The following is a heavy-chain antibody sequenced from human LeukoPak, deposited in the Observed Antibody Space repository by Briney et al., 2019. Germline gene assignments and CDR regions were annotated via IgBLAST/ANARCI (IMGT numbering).Heavy chain of an antibody. D-gene: IGHD3-22*01. Sequence: GGSLRLSCAASGFTFDDYAIHWVRQAPGKGLEWVSGISWNSGSIGYADSVKGRFTISRDNAKNSLYLQMNSLRAGDTALYYCAKGPYDSSGYYGSASWYFDLWGRGTLVTVSS. J-gene: IGHJ2*01. V-gene: IGHV3-9*01. CDR1: GFTFDDYA. CDR3: AKGPYDSSGYYGSASWYFDL. CDR2: ISWNSGSI.